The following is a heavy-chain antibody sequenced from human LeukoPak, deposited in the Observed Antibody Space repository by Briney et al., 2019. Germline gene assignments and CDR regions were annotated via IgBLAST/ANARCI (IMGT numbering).Heavy chain of an antibody. D-gene: IGHD3-16*02. CDR2: IYYSGST. CDR1: GGSISSGGYY. CDR3: ARGNPFGGVIVFDS. V-gene: IGHV4-31*03. Sequence: PSETLSLTCTVSGGSISSGGYYWSWIRQHPGKGLEWIGYIYYSGSTYYNPSLKSRVTISLDTSKKQFSVKLGSVTAADTAVYYCARGNPFGGVIVFDSWGQGALVTVSS. J-gene: IGHJ4*02.